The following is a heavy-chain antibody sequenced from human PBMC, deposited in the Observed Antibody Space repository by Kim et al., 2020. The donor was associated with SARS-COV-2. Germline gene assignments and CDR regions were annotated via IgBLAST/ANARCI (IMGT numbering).Heavy chain of an antibody. CDR1: GFTFSSYG. V-gene: IGHV3-33*05. Sequence: GGSLRLSCAASGFTFSSYGMHWVRQAPGKGLEWVAVISYDGSNKYYADSVKGRFTISRDNSKNTLYLQMNSLRAEDTAVYYCARAIWFGEFDYWGQGTLV. J-gene: IGHJ4*02. D-gene: IGHD3-10*01. CDR2: ISYDGSNK. CDR3: ARAIWFGEFDY.